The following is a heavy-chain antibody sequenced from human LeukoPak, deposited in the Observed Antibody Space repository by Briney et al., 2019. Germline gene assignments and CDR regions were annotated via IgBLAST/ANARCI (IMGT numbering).Heavy chain of an antibody. D-gene: IGHD2-2*01. V-gene: IGHV1-69*13. CDR1: GGTFSSYA. Sequence: SVKVSCKASGGTFSSYAISWVRQAPGQGLEWMGGIIPIFGTANYAQKFQGRVTITADESTSTAYMELSSLRSEDTAVYYCARAGEYQLLMGLYNWFDPWGQGTLFTVSS. J-gene: IGHJ5*02. CDR3: ARAGEYQLLMGLYNWFDP. CDR2: IIPIFGTA.